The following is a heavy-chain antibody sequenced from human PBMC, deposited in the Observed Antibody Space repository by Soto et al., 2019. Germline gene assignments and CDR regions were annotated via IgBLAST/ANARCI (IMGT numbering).Heavy chain of an antibody. Sequence: HGESLKISLKDSGCSFTSYWICWVRQMPGKGLEWMGIIYPGDSDSRYSPSFQGQVTISADKSISTAYLQWSSLKASDTAMYYCARQLRAARPTGGMDVWGQGTTVTVSS. CDR2: IYPGDSDS. CDR1: GCSFTSYW. D-gene: IGHD6-6*01. V-gene: IGHV5-51*01. J-gene: IGHJ6*02. CDR3: ARQLRAARPTGGMDV.